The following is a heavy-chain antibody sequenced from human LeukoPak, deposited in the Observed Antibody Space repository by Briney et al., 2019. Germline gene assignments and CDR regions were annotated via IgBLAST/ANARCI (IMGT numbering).Heavy chain of an antibody. CDR1: GFTFSSYG. J-gene: IGHJ4*02. D-gene: IGHD3-10*01. CDR3: AKDLDGSGSLDY. CDR2: ISYDGSNK. V-gene: IGHV3-30*18. Sequence: GGSLRLSCAASGFTFSSYGMHWVRQAPGKGLEWVAVISYDGSNKYYADSVKGRFTISRDNPKNTLYLQMNSLRAEDTAVYYCAKDLDGSGSLDYWGQGTLVTVSS.